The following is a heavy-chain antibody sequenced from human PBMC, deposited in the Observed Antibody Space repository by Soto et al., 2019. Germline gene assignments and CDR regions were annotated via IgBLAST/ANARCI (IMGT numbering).Heavy chain of an antibody. V-gene: IGHV3-7*01. CDR3: ARRGCSSTSSYAFYYYYYGMDV. J-gene: IGHJ6*02. D-gene: IGHD2-2*01. CDR1: GFTFSSYW. CDR2: IKQDGSEK. Sequence: PGGSLRLSCAASGFTFSSYWMSWVRQAPGKGLEWVANIKQDGSEKYYVDSVKGRFTISRDNAKNSLYLQMNSLRAEDTAVYYCARRGCSSTSSYAFYYYYYGMDVWGQGTTVTVSS.